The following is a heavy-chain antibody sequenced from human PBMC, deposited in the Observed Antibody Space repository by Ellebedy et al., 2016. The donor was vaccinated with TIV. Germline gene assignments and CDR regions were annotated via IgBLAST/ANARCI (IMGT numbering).Heavy chain of an antibody. D-gene: IGHD1-26*01. Sequence: ASVKVSCKASGYTFTGYYMHWVRQAPGQGLEWMGWINPNSGGTNYAQKFQGWVTMTRDTSISTAYMELSRLRSDDTAVYYCATAVTPKWRDESGSYFLHYNGLDVWGQGTTVTVSS. V-gene: IGHV1-2*04. J-gene: IGHJ6*02. CDR1: GYTFTGYY. CDR2: INPNSGGT. CDR3: ATAVTPKWRDESGSYFLHYNGLDV.